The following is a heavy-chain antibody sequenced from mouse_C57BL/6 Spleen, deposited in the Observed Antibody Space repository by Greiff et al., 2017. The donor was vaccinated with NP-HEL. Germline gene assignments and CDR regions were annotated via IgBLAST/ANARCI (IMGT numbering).Heavy chain of an antibody. CDR3: ARAYYSNYEGYFDV. V-gene: IGHV1-69*01. Sequence: QVQLQQPGAELVMPGASVKLSCKASGYTFTSYWMHWVKQRPGQGLEWIGEIGPSDSYTNYNQKFKGKSTSPVDQSSSTAYIQLSSLTSEDSAVYYGARAYYSNYEGYFDVWGTGTTVTVSS. CDR2: IGPSDSYT. D-gene: IGHD2-5*01. J-gene: IGHJ1*03. CDR1: GYTFTSYW.